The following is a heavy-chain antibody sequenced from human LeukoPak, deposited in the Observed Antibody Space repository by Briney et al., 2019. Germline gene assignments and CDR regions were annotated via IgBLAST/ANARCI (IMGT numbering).Heavy chain of an antibody. Sequence: ASVKVSCKASGYTFISFGISWVRQAPGQGLEWMGLISVYNGNTNYAQKLQGRVTMTTDTSTSTAYMELRSLRSDDTAVYYCARAGELGVGATTEDYYGMDVWGQGTTVTVSS. D-gene: IGHD1-26*01. CDR1: GYTFISFG. V-gene: IGHV1-18*01. CDR3: ARAGELGVGATTEDYYGMDV. J-gene: IGHJ6*02. CDR2: ISVYNGNT.